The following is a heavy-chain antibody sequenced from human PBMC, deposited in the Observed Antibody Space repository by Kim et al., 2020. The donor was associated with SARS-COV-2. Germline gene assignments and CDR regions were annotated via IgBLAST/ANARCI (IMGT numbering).Heavy chain of an antibody. CDR3: ARDRIGYCSSTSCSLHFDY. D-gene: IGHD2-2*01. CDR1: GDSIRYYY. J-gene: IGHJ4*02. CDR2: IYYTGNT. Sequence: SETLSLTCAVSGDSIRYYYWSWIRQPPGKGLEWIGYIYYTGNTNYNPSLKSRVTISVDTSKNQFSLKLSSVTAADTAVYYCARDRIGYCSSTSCSLHFDYWGQGTLVTVSS. V-gene: IGHV4-59*01.